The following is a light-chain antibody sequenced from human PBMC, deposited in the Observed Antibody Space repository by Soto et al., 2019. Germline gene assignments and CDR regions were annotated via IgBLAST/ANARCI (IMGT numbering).Light chain of an antibody. V-gene: IGKV3-20*01. CDR1: QKITSNY. J-gene: IGKJ1*01. CDR2: AAS. CDR3: QQNYSKART. Sequence: ELVLPQSPGTLSLSPGERTALSCSASQKITSNYLDWYQQKPGQAPSLLIYAASTRPSGIPYRFSGSGSGTDFTLTISSLQPEDFAAYYCQQNYSKARTFGQGTKVDIK.